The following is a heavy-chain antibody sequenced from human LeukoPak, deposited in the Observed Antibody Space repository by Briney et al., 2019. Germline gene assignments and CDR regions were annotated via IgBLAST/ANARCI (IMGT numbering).Heavy chain of an antibody. CDR2: INPNSGGT. Sequence: ASVKVSCKASGYTFTGYYMHWVRQAPGQGLEWMGWINPNSGGTNYAQKFQGRVTMTRDTSISTAYMELSSLRSEDTAVYYCARGPDGDYSPAVDYWGQGTLVTVSS. CDR1: GYTFTGYY. J-gene: IGHJ4*02. CDR3: ARGPDGDYSPAVDY. V-gene: IGHV1-2*02. D-gene: IGHD4-17*01.